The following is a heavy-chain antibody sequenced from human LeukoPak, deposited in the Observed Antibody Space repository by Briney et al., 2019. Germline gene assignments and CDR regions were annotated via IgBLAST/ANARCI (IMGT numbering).Heavy chain of an antibody. CDR1: GDSISSYY. Sequence: SETLSLTCTVSGDSISSYYWSWIRQPPGKGLEWIGYIYYSGSTNYNPSLKSRVTISVDTSKNQFSLKLSSVTAADTAVYYCARHTYSSGTYDYWGQGSLVTVSS. CDR2: IYYSGST. CDR3: ARHTYSSGTYDY. D-gene: IGHD6-19*01. V-gene: IGHV4-59*08. J-gene: IGHJ4*02.